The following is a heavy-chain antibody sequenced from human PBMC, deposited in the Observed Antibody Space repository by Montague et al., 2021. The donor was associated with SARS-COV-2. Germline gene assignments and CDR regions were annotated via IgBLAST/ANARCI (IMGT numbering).Heavy chain of an antibody. J-gene: IGHJ3*02. V-gene: IGHV4-4*02. CDR2: ISHSGNT. Sequence: SETLSLTCSVSGGSISTTNWWSWVRQPPGKGLEWIGEISHSGNTNYNSSVRSRVTISLDKSKNQFSPKLSSVTAADTAVYYCARAMIVVTRDAFDIWGRGTKVIVST. D-gene: IGHD3-22*01. CDR3: ARAMIVVTRDAFDI. CDR1: GGSISTTNW.